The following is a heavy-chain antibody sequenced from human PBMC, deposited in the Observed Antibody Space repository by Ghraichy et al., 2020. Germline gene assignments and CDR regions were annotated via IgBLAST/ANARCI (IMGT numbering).Heavy chain of an antibody. V-gene: IGHV1-2*02. CDR2: ISPNTGDT. D-gene: IGHD1-14*01. CDR3: ARGYFGMDV. J-gene: IGHJ6*02. Sequence: ASVKVSCKASGYTFSGSYIYWARQAPGQGLECMGWISPNTGDTYYVQKFQGRVTMTRETSISTAYMELNRVTSDDTAVYYCARGYFGMDVWGQGTTVTVSS. CDR1: GYTFSGSY.